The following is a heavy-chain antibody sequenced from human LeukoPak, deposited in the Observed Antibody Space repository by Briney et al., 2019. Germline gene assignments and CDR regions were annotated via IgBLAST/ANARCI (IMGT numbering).Heavy chain of an antibody. Sequence: GGSLRLSCAASGFTFSSYGTYWVRQAPGKGLEWVAVISYDGSNKYYADSVKGRFTISRDNSKNTLYLQMNSLRAEDTAVYYCAKDTRYDYYFDYWGQGTLVTVSS. CDR3: AKDTRYDYYFDY. J-gene: IGHJ4*02. CDR1: GFTFSSYG. CDR2: ISYDGSNK. V-gene: IGHV3-30*18. D-gene: IGHD5-12*01.